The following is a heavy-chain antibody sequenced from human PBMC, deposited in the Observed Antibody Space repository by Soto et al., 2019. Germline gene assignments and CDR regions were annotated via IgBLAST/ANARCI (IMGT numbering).Heavy chain of an antibody. CDR2: IYSGGAT. D-gene: IGHD6-19*01. V-gene: IGHV3-66*01. J-gene: IGHJ4*02. CDR1: GFTVSSNY. CDR3: AGVPGYSSGWATFDY. Sequence: GGSLRLSCAASGFTVSSNYMTWVRQAPGKGQEWVSVIYSGGATYYADSVKGRFTISRDNSKNTLYLQMNSLRAEDTAVYYCAGVPGYSSGWATFDYWGQGTLVTVSS.